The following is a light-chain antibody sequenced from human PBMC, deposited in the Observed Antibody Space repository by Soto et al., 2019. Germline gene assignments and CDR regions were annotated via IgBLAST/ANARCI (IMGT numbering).Light chain of an antibody. CDR1: ESLVHSDGKTY. V-gene: IGKV2-24*01. CDR3: MQASQLRT. Sequence: IVLTQTPLSSAVTLGQPASFSCGSSESLVHSDGKTYLGWLYLRPGQPPRLLIYQISRRPPGVPDRFSGSGAGTNFTLKISRVEPEDVGIFYCMQASQLRTFGQGTKVEIK. J-gene: IGKJ1*01. CDR2: QIS.